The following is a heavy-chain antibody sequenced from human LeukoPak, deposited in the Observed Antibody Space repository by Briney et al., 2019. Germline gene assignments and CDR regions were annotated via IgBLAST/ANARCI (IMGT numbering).Heavy chain of an antibody. CDR1: GYTFTSYA. Sequence: ASVKVSCKASGYTFTSYAMNWVRQAPGQGLEWMGIINPSGGSTSYAQKFQGRVTMTRDTSTSTVYMELSSLRSEDTAVYYCARGIVVVTAIDAFDIWGQGTMVTVSS. D-gene: IGHD2-21*02. V-gene: IGHV1-46*01. CDR3: ARGIVVVTAIDAFDI. J-gene: IGHJ3*02. CDR2: INPSGGST.